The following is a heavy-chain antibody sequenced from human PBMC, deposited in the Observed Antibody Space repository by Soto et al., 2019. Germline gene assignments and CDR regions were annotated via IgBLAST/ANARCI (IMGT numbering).Heavy chain of an antibody. CDR3: ARGGVRGVRFLTVDYYYYGMDV. Sequence: QVQLVQSGAEVKKPGSSVKVSCKASGGTFSSYAISWVRQAPGQGLEWMGGIIPIFGTANYAQKFQGRVTITADESPSRGYMELSSLGSEDTAVYYCARGGVRGVRFLTVDYYYYGMDVWGQGTTVTVSS. CDR1: GGTFSSYA. V-gene: IGHV1-69*01. D-gene: IGHD3-3*01. CDR2: IIPIFGTA. J-gene: IGHJ6*02.